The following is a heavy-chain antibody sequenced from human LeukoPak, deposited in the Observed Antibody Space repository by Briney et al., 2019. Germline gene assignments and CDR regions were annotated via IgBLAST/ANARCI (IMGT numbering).Heavy chain of an antibody. V-gene: IGHV3-23*01. Sequence: GGALRLSCAASGFTFSSYAMSWVRQSPGKWLEWVSAISGSGGSTYYADSVKGRFTISRDNSKNTLYLQMNSLRAEDTSIYFCAKALEQETVIALDSWGQGTLVTVSS. CDR3: AKALEQETVIALDS. J-gene: IGHJ4*02. CDR1: GFTFSSYA. D-gene: IGHD6-13*01. CDR2: ISGSGGST.